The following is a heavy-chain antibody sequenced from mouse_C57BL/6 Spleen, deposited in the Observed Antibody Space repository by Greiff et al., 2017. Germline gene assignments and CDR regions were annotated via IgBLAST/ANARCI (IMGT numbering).Heavy chain of an antibody. Sequence: QVQLQQSGAELVKPGASVKVSCKASGYTFTSYWMHWVKQRPGQGLEWIGRIHPSDSDTNYSQKFKGKATLTVDKSSSTAYMQISSLTSEDSAVYYCAIGNYGSSYEWYFDVWGTGTTVTVSS. V-gene: IGHV1-74*01. CDR3: AIGNYGSSYEWYFDV. CDR2: IHPSDSDT. D-gene: IGHD1-1*01. CDR1: GYTFTSYW. J-gene: IGHJ1*03.